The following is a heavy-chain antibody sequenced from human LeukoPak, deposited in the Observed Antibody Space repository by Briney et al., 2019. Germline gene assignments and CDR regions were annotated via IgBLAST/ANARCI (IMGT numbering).Heavy chain of an antibody. J-gene: IGHJ4*02. Sequence: GGSLRLSCAAPRFTFSRYAMTWVRQAPGKGLEWVSVISGSGNNTFYADSVKGRFTISRDNSKNTLYLHMNSLRVEDTAVYYCAKDLAGEGFDYWGQGTLVTVSP. CDR2: ISGSGNNT. CDR3: AKDLAGEGFDY. CDR1: RFTFSRYA. V-gene: IGHV3-23*01. D-gene: IGHD2-21*01.